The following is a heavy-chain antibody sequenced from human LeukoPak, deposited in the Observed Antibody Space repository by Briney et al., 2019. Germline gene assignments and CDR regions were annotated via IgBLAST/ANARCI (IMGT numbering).Heavy chain of an antibody. Sequence: GESLRLSCAASGFTFSTYSMNWLRLAPGKGLEWVSSISPDSNYKYYVDSVKGRFTISRDDAKNSLYLQMNSLRAEDTAVYYCARDQNAYILFDYWGQGTLVTVSS. CDR2: ISPDSNYK. CDR1: GFTFSTYS. CDR3: ARDQNAYILFDY. D-gene: IGHD5-24*01. J-gene: IGHJ4*02. V-gene: IGHV3-21*01.